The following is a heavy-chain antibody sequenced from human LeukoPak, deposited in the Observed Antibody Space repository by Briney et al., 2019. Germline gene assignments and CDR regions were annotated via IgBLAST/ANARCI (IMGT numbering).Heavy chain of an antibody. CDR2: VKQDGSEK. CDR1: GFTFSTFW. CDR3: ARDRVVRGVISDY. J-gene: IGHJ4*02. D-gene: IGHD3-10*01. V-gene: IGHV3-7*01. Sequence: SGGSLRLSCATSGFTFSTFWMHWVRQAPGKGLEWVANVKQDGSEKYYVDSVKGRFTISRDNAKNSLYLQMNSLRAEDTAVYYCARDRVVRGVISDYWGQGTLVTVSS.